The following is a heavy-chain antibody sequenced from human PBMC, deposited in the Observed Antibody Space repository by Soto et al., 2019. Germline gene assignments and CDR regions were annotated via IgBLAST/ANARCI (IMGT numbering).Heavy chain of an antibody. D-gene: IGHD2-15*01. J-gene: IGHJ5*02. CDR3: ARASDCSGGTCTTWFHP. Sequence: ASVKVSCKASGYTFDDYSITWVRQVPGQGLEWVGWVSTSIGHTNYAQGFQGRVTMTTDSATTTAYMELRNLGSDDTALYYCARASDCSGGTCTTWFHPWGHGTLVTVSS. CDR2: VSTSIGHT. CDR1: GYTFDDYS. V-gene: IGHV1-18*01.